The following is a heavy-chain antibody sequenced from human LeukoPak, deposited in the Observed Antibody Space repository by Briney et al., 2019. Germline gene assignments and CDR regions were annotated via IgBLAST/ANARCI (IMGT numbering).Heavy chain of an antibody. V-gene: IGHV3-30-3*01. CDR1: GFTFAIYA. CDR2: ISYDGNNK. Sequence: GRSLRLSCAASGFTFAIYAMHWVRQAPGKGLEWVAVISYDGNNKYYADSVKGRFTISRDNSKNTLYLQMNSLRAEDTAVYYCARDLLGGWDDCSGYYYGYFDYWGQGTLVTVSS. D-gene: IGHD3-22*01. J-gene: IGHJ4*02. CDR3: ARDLLGGWDDCSGYYYGYFDY.